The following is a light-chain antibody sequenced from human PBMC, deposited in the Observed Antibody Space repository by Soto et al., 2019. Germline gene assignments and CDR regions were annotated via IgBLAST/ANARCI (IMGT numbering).Light chain of an antibody. Sequence: DIQMTQSPSAMSASVGDRVTITCRASQGISNHLVWFQLKPGKVPKRLIYDASSLQTGVPSRFSGSGSGTDFTLTISSLQTEDFATYYCLQHNNFPLTFGQGTRLEAK. CDR3: LQHNNFPLT. CDR1: QGISNH. CDR2: DAS. J-gene: IGKJ5*01. V-gene: IGKV1-17*03.